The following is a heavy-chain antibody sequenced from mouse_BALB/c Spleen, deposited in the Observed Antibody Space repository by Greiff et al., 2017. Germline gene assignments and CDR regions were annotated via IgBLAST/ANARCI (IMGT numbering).Heavy chain of an antibody. D-gene: IGHD1-1*01. CDR3: ARREATVVAPGFAY. CDR1: GYTFTSYW. J-gene: IGHJ3*01. Sequence: DLVKPGASVKLSCKASGYTFTSYWINWIKQRPGQGLEWIGRIAPGSGSTYYNEMFKGKATLTVDKSSSTAYMELSSLTSEDSAVYYCARREATVVAPGFAYWGQGTLVTVSA. CDR2: IAPGSGST. V-gene: IGHV1S41*01.